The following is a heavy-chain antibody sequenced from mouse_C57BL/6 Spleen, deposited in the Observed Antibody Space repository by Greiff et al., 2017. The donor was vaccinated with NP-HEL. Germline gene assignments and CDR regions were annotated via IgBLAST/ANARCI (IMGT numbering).Heavy chain of an antibody. D-gene: IGHD1-1*01. CDR1: GFSLTSYG. Sequence: VKLMESGPGLVAPSQSLSITCTVSGFSLTSYGVHWVRQPPGKGLEWLVVIWSDGSTTYNSAPKSRLSISKDNSKSQVFLKMNSLQTDDTAMYYCAKSSSHYYAMDYWGQGTSVTVSS. CDR2: IWSDGST. V-gene: IGHV2-6*03. CDR3: AKSSSHYYAMDY. J-gene: IGHJ4*01.